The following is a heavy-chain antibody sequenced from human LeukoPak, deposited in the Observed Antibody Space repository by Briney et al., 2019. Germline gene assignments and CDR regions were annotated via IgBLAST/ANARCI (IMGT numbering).Heavy chain of an antibody. CDR3: AKDRAAQAATSTFDC. Sequence: GGSLRLSCAASGFAFSNYAMSWVRQAPGKGLEWVSHIWGGGGGGSTIYSDSVKGRFTISRDNSKNTLYLQMNSLIAEETAVYYCAKDRAAQAATSTFDCWVQGTIVAV. CDR1: GFAFSNYA. D-gene: IGHD2-15*01. V-gene: IGHV3-23*01. CDR2: IWGGGGGGST. J-gene: IGHJ4*02.